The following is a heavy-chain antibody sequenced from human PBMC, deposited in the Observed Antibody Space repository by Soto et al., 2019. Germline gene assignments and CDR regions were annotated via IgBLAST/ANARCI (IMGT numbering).Heavy chain of an antibody. Sequence: ASVKVSCKASGYTFTSYGISWVRQAPGQGLEWMGWISAYNGNTNYAQKLQGRVTMTTDTSTSTAYMELRSLRSDDTAVYYCARVVVVVVAATSAFDIWGQGTMVTVSS. V-gene: IGHV1-18*01. D-gene: IGHD2-15*01. CDR2: ISAYNGNT. J-gene: IGHJ3*02. CDR3: ARVVVVVVAATSAFDI. CDR1: GYTFTSYG.